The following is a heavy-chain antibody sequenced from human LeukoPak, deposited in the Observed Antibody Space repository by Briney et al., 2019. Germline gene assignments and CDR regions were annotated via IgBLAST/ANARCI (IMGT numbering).Heavy chain of an antibody. CDR1: GGTFSSYA. V-gene: IGHV1-69*13. CDR3: ARVWQWLVQGYYYYGMDV. CDR2: IIPIFGTA. J-gene: IGHJ6*02. D-gene: IGHD6-19*01. Sequence: GASVKVSCKASGGTFSSYAISWVRQAPGQGLEWMGGIIPIFGTANYAQKFQGRVTITADESTSTAYMELSSLRSEDTAVCYCARVWQWLVQGYYYYGMDVWGQGTTVTVSS.